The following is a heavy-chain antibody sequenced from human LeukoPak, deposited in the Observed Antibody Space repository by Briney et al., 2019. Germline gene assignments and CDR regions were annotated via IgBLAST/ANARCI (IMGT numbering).Heavy chain of an antibody. D-gene: IGHD3-16*01. CDR2: IYPGDSDT. CDR1: GYTFTNYW. CDR3: ARRYDNTEYFTY. J-gene: IGHJ4*02. V-gene: IGHV5-51*01. Sequence: GESLKISCKGSGYTFTNYWIGWVRQMPGKGLEWMGIIYPGDSDTRYSPSFQGQATISADKSISTAYLQWSSLKAPDTAMYYCARRYDNTEYFTYWGQGTLVTVSS.